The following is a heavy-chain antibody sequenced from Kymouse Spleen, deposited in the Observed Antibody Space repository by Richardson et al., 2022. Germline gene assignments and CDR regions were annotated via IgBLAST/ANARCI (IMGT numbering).Heavy chain of an antibody. V-gene: IGHV3-64*02. CDR2: ISSNGGST. CDR1: GFTFSSYA. CDR3: ARAARRDYYYGMDV. J-gene: IGHJ6*02. D-gene: IGHD6-6*01. Sequence: EVQLVESGEGLVQPGGSLRLSCAASGFTFSSYAMHWVRQAPGKGLEYVSAISSNGGSTYYADSVKGRFTISRDNSKNTLYLQMGSLRAEDMAVYYCARAARRDYYYGMDVWGQGTTVTVSS.